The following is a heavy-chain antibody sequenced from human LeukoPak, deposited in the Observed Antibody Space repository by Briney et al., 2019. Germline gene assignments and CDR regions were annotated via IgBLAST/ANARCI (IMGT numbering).Heavy chain of an antibody. CDR2: IYPGDSDT. Sequence: GESLKISCKGSGYSFTSYWIGWVRQMPGKGLEWMGIIYPGDSDTRYSPSFQGQVTISADKSISTAYLQWSSLKASDTAMYYCARQLGDFQGSSSSSFWFDPWGQGTLVTVSS. D-gene: IGHD6-6*01. CDR1: GYSFTSYW. J-gene: IGHJ5*02. CDR3: ARQLGDFQGSSSSSFWFDP. V-gene: IGHV5-51*01.